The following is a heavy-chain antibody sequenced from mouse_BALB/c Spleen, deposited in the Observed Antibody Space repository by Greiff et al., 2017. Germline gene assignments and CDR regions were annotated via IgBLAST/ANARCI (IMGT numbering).Heavy chain of an antibody. CDR1: GFTFSSFG. V-gene: IGHV5-17*02. J-gene: IGHJ4*01. CDR2: ISSGSSTI. CDR3: ARHSYAMDY. Sequence: EVQLVESGGGLVQPGGSRKLSCAASGFTFSSFGMHWVRQAPEKGLEWVAYISSGSSTIYYADTVKGRFTISRDNPKNTLFLQMTSLRSEDTAMYYCARHSYAMDYWGQGTSVTVSS.